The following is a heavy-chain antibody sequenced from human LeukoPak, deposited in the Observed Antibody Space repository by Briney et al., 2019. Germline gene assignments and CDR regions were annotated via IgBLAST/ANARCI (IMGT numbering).Heavy chain of an antibody. Sequence: GGSLRLSCAASGFTCSDCEMNWVRQAPGKGLEWVSCTTSSGRTIYYADSVKGRFTISRDNAKNSLYLQMNSLRAGDTAVYYCAKGSKLVVITRDHYMAVWGKGTTVTVSS. CDR3: AKGSKLVVITRDHYMAV. J-gene: IGHJ6*03. CDR2: TTSSGRTI. D-gene: IGHD3-22*01. V-gene: IGHV3-48*03. CDR1: GFTCSDCE.